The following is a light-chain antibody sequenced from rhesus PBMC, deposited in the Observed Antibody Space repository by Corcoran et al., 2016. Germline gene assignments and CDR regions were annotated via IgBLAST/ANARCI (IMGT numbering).Light chain of an antibody. CDR2: KAF. CDR3: LQYHSSPWT. Sequence: DIQMTQSPSSLSASVGDTVTITCRASQSINNWLDWYQQKPGKAPKTLIYKAFLLQSGVPSRFSGSGSGTDYTLTITSLQPEDFATYYCLQYHSSPWTLGQGTKVEIK. J-gene: IGKJ1*01. CDR1: QSINNW. V-gene: IGKV1-22*01.